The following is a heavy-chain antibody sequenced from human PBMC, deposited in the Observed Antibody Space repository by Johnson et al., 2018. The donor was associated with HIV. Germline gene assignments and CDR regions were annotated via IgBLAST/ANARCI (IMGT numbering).Heavy chain of an antibody. Sequence: QVQLVESGGGLVKPGGSLRLSCAASGFTFSSNAMHWVRQAPGKGLEWVALISHDGSNKYYADFVKGRFTISRDNSINTLYLQMNSLRAEDTAVYYCAKGGYCSGGSCYPDAFDIWGQGTMVTVSS. CDR3: AKGGYCSGGSCYPDAFDI. V-gene: IGHV3-30-3*01. J-gene: IGHJ3*02. D-gene: IGHD2-15*01. CDR2: ISHDGSNK. CDR1: GFTFSSNA.